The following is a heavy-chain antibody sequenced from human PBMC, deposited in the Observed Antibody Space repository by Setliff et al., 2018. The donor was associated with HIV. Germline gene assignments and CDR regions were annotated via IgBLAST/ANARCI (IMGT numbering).Heavy chain of an antibody. J-gene: IGHJ5*02. CDR2: FYYDGSA. CDR3: ARIKAWGGMLVGDDNWFDT. D-gene: IGHD2-8*01. V-gene: IGHV4-59*01. CDR1: GGSISSYY. Sequence: SETLSLTCTVSGGSISSYYWNWVRQPPGRGLEWIGYFYYDGSAKYNPSLKSRVAISAGTSKYQFSLTLRSVTAADTAMFYCARIKAWGGMLVGDDNWFDTWGQGTLVTVSS.